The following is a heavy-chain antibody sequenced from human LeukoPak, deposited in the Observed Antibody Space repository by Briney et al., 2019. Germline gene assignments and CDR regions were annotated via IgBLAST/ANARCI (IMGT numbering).Heavy chain of an antibody. J-gene: IGHJ4*02. D-gene: IGHD2-15*01. CDR3: TVVHGTYFDY. V-gene: IGHV3-73*01. CDR1: GFTFSGSA. Sequence: GGSLKLSCAASGFTFSGSAMHWIRQASGKGLEWVGRIRSKANSYATAYAASVKGRFTISRDDSKNTAYLQMNSLKTEDTAVYYCTVVHGTYFDYWGQGTLVTVSS. CDR2: IRSKANSYAT.